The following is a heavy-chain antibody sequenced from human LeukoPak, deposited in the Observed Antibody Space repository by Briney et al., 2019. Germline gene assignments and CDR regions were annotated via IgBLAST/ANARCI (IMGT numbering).Heavy chain of an antibody. Sequence: SETLSLTCAVYGGSFSGYYWSWIRQPPGKGLEWIGEINHSGSTNYNPSLKSRVTISVDTSKNQFSLKLSSVTAADTAVYYCARGPYSGGWYVFGPYFQHWGQGTLVTVSS. V-gene: IGHV4-34*01. J-gene: IGHJ1*01. D-gene: IGHD6-19*01. CDR3: ARGPYSGGWYVFGPYFQH. CDR2: INHSGST. CDR1: GGSFSGYY.